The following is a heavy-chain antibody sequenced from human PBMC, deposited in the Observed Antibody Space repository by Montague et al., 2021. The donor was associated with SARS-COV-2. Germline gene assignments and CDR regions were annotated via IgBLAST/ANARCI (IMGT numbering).Heavy chain of an antibody. J-gene: IGHJ4*02. Sequence: PALVKPTQTVTLTCTFSGFSLRTSGVGVGWIRQPPGKALEWLSLIYRDDDKRYSPSLRTRLTTTKDTSQNQVVLTLTNMDPMDTATDFCVHGGQYVSLIGRVKSARRKFYCVFWGQGILVTVSS. CDR1: GFSLRTSGVG. CDR2: IYRDDDK. CDR3: VHGGQYVSLIGRVKSARRKFYCVF. D-gene: IGHD3-16*01. V-gene: IGHV2-5*02.